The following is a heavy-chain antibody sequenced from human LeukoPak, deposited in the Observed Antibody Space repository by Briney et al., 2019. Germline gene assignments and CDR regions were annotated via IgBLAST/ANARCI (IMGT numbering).Heavy chain of an antibody. CDR2: INPNSGGA. Sequence: ASVKVSCKASGYTFTGYYIHWVRQAPGQGLEWMGWINPNSGGANYAQKFQGRVTMTRDTSISTAYMELSRLRSDDTAVYYCARGSGYDKGPFNYWGQGTLVTVSS. J-gene: IGHJ4*02. D-gene: IGHD5-12*01. CDR1: GYTFTGYY. V-gene: IGHV1-2*02. CDR3: ARGSGYDKGPFNY.